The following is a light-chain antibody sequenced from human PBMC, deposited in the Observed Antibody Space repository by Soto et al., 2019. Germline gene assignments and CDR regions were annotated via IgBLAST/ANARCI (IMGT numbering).Light chain of an antibody. Sequence: QSALTQPASVSGSPGQSITLSCTGTSSDIGAYNYVSWYQQHPGKTPKLMIYGVTNRPSGVSNRFSGSKSGSTASLTISGLQAEDEADYYCRSYTTSSTLEFGGGTKLTVL. CDR3: RSYTTSSTLE. CDR1: SSDIGAYNY. CDR2: GVT. J-gene: IGLJ2*01. V-gene: IGLV2-14*01.